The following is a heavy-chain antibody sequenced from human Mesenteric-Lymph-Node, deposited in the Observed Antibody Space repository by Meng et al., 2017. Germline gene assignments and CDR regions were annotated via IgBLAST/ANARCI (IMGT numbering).Heavy chain of an antibody. CDR2: VYHNGVT. CDR1: GGSLSVYY. D-gene: IGHD3-10*01. Sequence: QVQLKQWGAEVLKPSETLSLTCAVYGGSLSVYYWSWLRQPPGKGLEWMGEVYHNGVTKYSPSLRSRVVISIDTSKNQFSLNLRSVSAADTAMYYCARGGATPMIIKYWGPGTLVTVSS. CDR3: ARGGATPMIIKY. V-gene: IGHV4-34*02. J-gene: IGHJ4*02.